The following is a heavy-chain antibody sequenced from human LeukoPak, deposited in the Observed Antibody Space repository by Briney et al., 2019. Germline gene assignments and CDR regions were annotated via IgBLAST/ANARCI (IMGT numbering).Heavy chain of an antibody. CDR2: ISGHDTST. CDR1: GFTFSNYA. CDR3: AKRSVVTTTQPGNYFDY. D-gene: IGHD2-21*02. V-gene: IGHV3-23*01. J-gene: IGHJ4*02. Sequence: GGSLRLSCAASGFTFSNYAMNWVRQAPGKGLEWVSAISGHDTSTYYAGSVKGRFTISRDNSKNTLYLQMNSLRAEDTAIYYCAKRSVVTTTQPGNYFDYWGRGTLVTVSS.